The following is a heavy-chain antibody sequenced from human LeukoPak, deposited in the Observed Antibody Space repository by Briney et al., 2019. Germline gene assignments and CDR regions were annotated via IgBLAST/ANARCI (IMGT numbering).Heavy chain of an antibody. CDR2: ISYSGST. D-gene: IGHD2-15*01. CDR3: ARHFRVGYCSGGSCYSDY. V-gene: IGHV4-39*01. J-gene: IGHJ4*02. CDR1: GGSINSGSYY. Sequence: SETLSLTCTVSGGSINSGSYYWGWIRQPPGMGLEWIGTISYSGSTYYNPSLKSRVTISVDTSKNQFSLKLSSVTAADTAVYYCARHFRVGYCSGGSCYSDYWGQGTLVTVSS.